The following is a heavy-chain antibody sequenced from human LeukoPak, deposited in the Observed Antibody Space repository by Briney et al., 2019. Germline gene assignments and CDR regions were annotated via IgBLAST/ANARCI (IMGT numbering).Heavy chain of an antibody. D-gene: IGHD3-10*01. CDR3: ALMVRGADGFGMDV. J-gene: IGHJ6*02. Sequence: PSETLSLTCAVYGGSFSDYYWSWIRQPPGKGLECIGEISHRGSTTYNPSLKRRVTISVDTSKNQFSLKLSSVTAADTAVYYCALMVRGADGFGMDVWGQGTTVTVSS. V-gene: IGHV4-34*01. CDR2: ISHRGST. CDR1: GGSFSDYY.